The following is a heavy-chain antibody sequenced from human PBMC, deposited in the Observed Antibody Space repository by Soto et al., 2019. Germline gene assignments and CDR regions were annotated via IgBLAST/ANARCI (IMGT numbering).Heavy chain of an antibody. Sequence: QLQLQESGPGLVKPSETLSLTCTVSGGSISSSSYYWGWIRQPPGKGLEWIGSIYYSGSTYYNPSLKSRVTISVDTSKTPFALMLSSVTAADTAVYYCARRRISKIVVVVAATRYGGWFDPWGQGTLVTVSS. V-gene: IGHV4-39*01. J-gene: IGHJ5*02. D-gene: IGHD2-15*01. CDR3: ARRRISKIVVVVAATRYGGWFDP. CDR2: IYYSGST. CDR1: GGSISSSSYY.